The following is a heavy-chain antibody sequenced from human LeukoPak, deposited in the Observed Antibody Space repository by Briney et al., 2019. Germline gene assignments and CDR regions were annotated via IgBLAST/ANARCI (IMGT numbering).Heavy chain of an antibody. D-gene: IGHD5-24*01. Sequence: GRSLRLSCATSGFIFSRYWMSWVRQAPGKGLEWVSSISSSSSYIYYADSVKGRFTISRDNAKNSLYLQMNSLRAEDTAVYYCASAVEMATTTGYWGQGTLVTVSS. V-gene: IGHV3-21*01. CDR2: ISSSSSYI. J-gene: IGHJ4*02. CDR3: ASAVEMATTTGY. CDR1: GFIFSRYW.